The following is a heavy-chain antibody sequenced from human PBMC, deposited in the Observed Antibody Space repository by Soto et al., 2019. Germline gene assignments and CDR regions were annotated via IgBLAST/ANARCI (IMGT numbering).Heavy chain of an antibody. CDR1: GFSLSTSGVG. CDR3: ARREYFDY. J-gene: IGHJ4*02. Sequence: VSGPTLVNPTQTLALTCTFSGFSLSTSGVGVGWIRQPPGKALEWLGIIYWDDSKYYSPSLKSRLSITKDTSKNQVVLTLTNMDPVDTATYYCARREYFDYWGPGTLVTVSS. V-gene: IGHV2-5*02. CDR2: IYWDDSK.